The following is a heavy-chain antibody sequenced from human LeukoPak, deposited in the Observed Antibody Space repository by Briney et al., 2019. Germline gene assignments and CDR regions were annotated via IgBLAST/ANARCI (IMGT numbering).Heavy chain of an antibody. D-gene: IGHD3-3*01. Sequence: ASVKVSCKASGGTFSSYAISWVRQAPGQGLEWMGGIIPIFGAANYAQKFQGRVTITTDESTSTAYMELSSLRSEDTAVYYCARDNFWSASTDIWGQGTMVTVSS. CDR3: ARDNFWSASTDI. CDR1: GGTFSSYA. CDR2: IIPIFGAA. J-gene: IGHJ3*02. V-gene: IGHV1-69*05.